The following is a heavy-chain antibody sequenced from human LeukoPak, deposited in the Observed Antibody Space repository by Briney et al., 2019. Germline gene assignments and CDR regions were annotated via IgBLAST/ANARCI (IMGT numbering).Heavy chain of an antibody. CDR2: ISIGSSPYT. Sequence: NTGGSLRLSCAACGFSFSKSFMLLFRQAPGKGQELVSSISIGSSPYTYYADSLKGRFTISRDNAKNSVCLQMNSLRPEDTAVYYCASYTLWYGDSWGQGTLVTVSS. CDR1: GFSFSKSF. CDR3: ASYTLWYGDS. V-gene: IGHV3-21*06. D-gene: IGHD3-10*01. J-gene: IGHJ1*01.